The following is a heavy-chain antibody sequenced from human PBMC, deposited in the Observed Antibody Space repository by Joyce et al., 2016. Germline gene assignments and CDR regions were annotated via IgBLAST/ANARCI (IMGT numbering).Heavy chain of an antibody. CDR2: ISYEGSYQ. D-gene: IGHD3-10*01. V-gene: IGHV3-30*04. CDR1: GFTFSGYA. CDR3: ARVSAATYYGSESYYDY. J-gene: IGHJ4*02. Sequence: QVQLVESGGGVVQPGRSLRLSCSASGFTFSGYAMHWVRQAPGKGLEWVAVISYEGSYQYYADSVKGRFTISRDNLKNTLFLQMNSLTAEDTAMYYCARVSAATYYGSESYYDYWGQGTLVTVSS.